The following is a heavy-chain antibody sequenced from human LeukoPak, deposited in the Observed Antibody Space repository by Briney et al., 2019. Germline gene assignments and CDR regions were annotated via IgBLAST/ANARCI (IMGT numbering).Heavy chain of an antibody. V-gene: IGHV1-8*03. D-gene: IGHD3-3*01. CDR2: MNPNSGNT. CDR3: ARGHITIFGSDPTNWFDP. CDR1: GYTFTSYD. Sequence: ASVKVSCKASGYTFTSYDINWVRQATGQGLEWMGWMNPNSGNTGYAQKFQGRVTITRNTSISTAYMELSSLRSEDTAVYYCARGHITIFGSDPTNWFDPWGQGTLVTVSS. J-gene: IGHJ5*02.